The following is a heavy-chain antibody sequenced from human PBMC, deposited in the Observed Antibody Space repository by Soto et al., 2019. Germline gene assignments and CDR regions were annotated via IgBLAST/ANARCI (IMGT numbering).Heavy chain of an antibody. CDR2: VYYSGST. CDR1: GCSISSGSYY. J-gene: IGHJ3*02. Sequence: PSETLSLTCTFSGCSISSGSYYWDWIRQPPGKGLEWIGNVYYSGSTNYNPSLESRVTISVDTSKNQFSLKLSSVTAADTAVYYCARQTDSYYTFDAFDIWGQGT. V-gene: IGHV4-39*01. D-gene: IGHD3-22*01. CDR3: ARQTDSYYTFDAFDI.